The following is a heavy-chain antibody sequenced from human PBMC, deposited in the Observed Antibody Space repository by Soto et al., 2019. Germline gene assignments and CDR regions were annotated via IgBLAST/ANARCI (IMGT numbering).Heavy chain of an antibody. Sequence: SETLSLTCTVSGGSISSYYWSWIRQPPGKGLEWIGYIYYSGSTNYNPSLKSRVTISVDTSKNQFSLKLSSVTAADTAVYYCARHRGNTAMVPAFDYWGQGTLVTVSS. CDR2: IYYSGST. CDR3: ARHRGNTAMVPAFDY. CDR1: GGSISSYY. V-gene: IGHV4-59*08. J-gene: IGHJ4*02. D-gene: IGHD5-18*01.